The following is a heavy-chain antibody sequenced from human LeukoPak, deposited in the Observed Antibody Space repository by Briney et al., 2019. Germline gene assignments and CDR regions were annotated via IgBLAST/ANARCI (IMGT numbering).Heavy chain of an antibody. V-gene: IGHV4-4*07. J-gene: IGHJ4*02. CDR1: GGSTSSYY. D-gene: IGHD3-3*01. CDR3: ARDAYYDFWSGSQTLYYFDY. CDR2: IYTSGST. Sequence: SETLSLTCTVSGGSTSSYYWSWIRQPAGKGLEWIGHIYTSGSTNYKPSLKSRVTMSVDTSKNQFSLKLSSVTAADTAVYYCARDAYYDFWSGSQTLYYFDYWGQGTLVTVSS.